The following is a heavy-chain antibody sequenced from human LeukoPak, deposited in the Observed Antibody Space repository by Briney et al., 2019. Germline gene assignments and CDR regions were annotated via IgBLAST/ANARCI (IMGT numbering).Heavy chain of an antibody. CDR3: ARVWELQNKFYKYYMDV. CDR1: GYTFISYG. Sequence: ASVKVSCNTSGYTFISYGFAWVRQAPGQGLEWMGWISAYSGDTKYAQKFQGRVTMTMDTSTSTAYMELRGLRSDDTALYYCARVWELQNKFYKYYMDVWGAGTTVTVSS. D-gene: IGHD1-26*01. V-gene: IGHV1-18*01. CDR2: ISAYSGDT. J-gene: IGHJ6*03.